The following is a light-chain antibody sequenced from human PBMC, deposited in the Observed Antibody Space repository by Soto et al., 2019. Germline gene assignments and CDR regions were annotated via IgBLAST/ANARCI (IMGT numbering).Light chain of an antibody. J-gene: IGLJ2*01. V-gene: IGLV2-14*01. CDR2: DVS. Sequence: QSALTQPASVSGSPGQSITISCTGTSSDVGGYNYVSWYQQHPGKAPKLMIYDVSNRPSRVSSRFSGSKSGNTASLTISGLQAEDEADYYCSSYTSSSTLDVVFGGGTKLTVL. CDR3: SSYTSSSTLDVV. CDR1: SSDVGGYNY.